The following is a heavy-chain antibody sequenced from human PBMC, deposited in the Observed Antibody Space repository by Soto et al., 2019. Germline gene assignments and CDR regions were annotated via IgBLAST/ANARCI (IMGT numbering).Heavy chain of an antibody. CDR2: VNHGGTS. J-gene: IGHJ6*04. CDR1: GGSFSGYY. CDR3: ASSAVLRSGELFHGLDV. D-gene: IGHD3-10*01. Sequence: PSETLSLTCAVHGGSFSGYYWDWIRQPPGKGLEWIGEVNHGGTSNYNPSLKSRAIISVDTSKNQFSLKLTSVTAEDTALYFCASSAVLRSGELFHGLDVWGKGTTVTVAS. V-gene: IGHV4-34*01.